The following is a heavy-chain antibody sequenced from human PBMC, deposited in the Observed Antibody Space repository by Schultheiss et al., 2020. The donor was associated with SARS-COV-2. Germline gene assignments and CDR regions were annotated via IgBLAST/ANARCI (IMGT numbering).Heavy chain of an antibody. V-gene: IGHV1-8*01. CDR1: GYTFTSYD. J-gene: IGHJ3*02. D-gene: IGHD4-17*01. Sequence: ASVKVSCKASGYTFTSYDINWVRQATGQGLEWMGWMNPNSGNTGYAQKFQGRVTMTRNTSISTAYMELSSLRAEDTAVYYCARARLRSSDAFDIWGQGTMVTVSS. CDR3: ARARLRSSDAFDI. CDR2: MNPNSGNT.